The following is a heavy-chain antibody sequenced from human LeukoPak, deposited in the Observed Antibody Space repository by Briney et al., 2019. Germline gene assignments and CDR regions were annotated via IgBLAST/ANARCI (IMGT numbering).Heavy chain of an antibody. D-gene: IGHD3-16*02. CDR2: ISAYNGNT. Sequence: GASVKVSCKASGYTFTSYGISWVRQAPGQGLEWMGWISAYNGNTNYAQKLQGRVTMTTDTSTSTAYMELRSLRSDDTAVYYWARGGPIMITFGGVIVIPVIDYWGQGTLVTVSS. CDR1: GYTFTSYG. CDR3: ARGGPIMITFGGVIVIPVIDY. J-gene: IGHJ4*02. V-gene: IGHV1-18*01.